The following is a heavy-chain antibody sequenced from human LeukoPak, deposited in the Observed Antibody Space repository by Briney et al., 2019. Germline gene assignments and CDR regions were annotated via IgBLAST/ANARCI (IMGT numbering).Heavy chain of an antibody. J-gene: IGHJ5*02. CDR1: GFTFSSYD. CDR2: ITYSSGYT. V-gene: IGHV3-23*01. D-gene: IGHD3-9*01. Sequence: PGGSLRLSCAASGFTFSSYDMSWVRQAPGKGLEWVSGITYSSGYTYYADSVKGRFTISRDNSRNTLYLQMNSLRAEDTAVYYCARMATGYPNWFDPWGQGTLVTVSS. CDR3: ARMATGYPNWFDP.